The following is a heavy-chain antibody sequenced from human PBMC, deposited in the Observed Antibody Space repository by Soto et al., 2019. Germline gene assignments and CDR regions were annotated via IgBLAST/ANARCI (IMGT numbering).Heavy chain of an antibody. D-gene: IGHD3-22*01. J-gene: IGHJ5*02. CDR1: GFSFTTYG. V-gene: IGHV3-23*01. CDR3: TKSWLFEKNWFDP. CDR2: ISSTGLYT. Sequence: GGSLRLSCAASGFSFTTYGMSWVRQAPGKGLEWVSDISSTGLYTYLANSVKGRFTISRDNSKNTLYLQMTSLSADDTAVYFWTKSWLFEKNWFDPWGQGTLVTVSS.